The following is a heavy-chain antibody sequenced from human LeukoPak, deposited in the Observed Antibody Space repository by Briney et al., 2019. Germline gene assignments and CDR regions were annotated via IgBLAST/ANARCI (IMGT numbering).Heavy chain of an antibody. Sequence: SETLSLTCTVSGGSISSSSYYWGWIRQPPGKGLEWIGSIYYSGSTYYNPSLKSRVTISVDTSKNQFSLKLSSVTATDTAVYYCARPTSSSGAFDIWGQGTMVTVSS. CDR1: GGSISSSSYY. V-gene: IGHV4-39*01. D-gene: IGHD6-6*01. CDR2: IYYSGST. CDR3: ARPTSSSGAFDI. J-gene: IGHJ3*02.